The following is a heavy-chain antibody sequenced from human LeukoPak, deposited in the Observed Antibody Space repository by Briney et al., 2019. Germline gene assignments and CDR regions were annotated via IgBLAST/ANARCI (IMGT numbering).Heavy chain of an antibody. V-gene: IGHV4-59*01. Sequence: PSETLSLTCTVSGGSISSYYWSWIRQPPGKGLEWIGYIYYSGSTNYNPSLKSRVTISVDTSKNQFSLKLSSVTAADTAVYYCARENPNGDYGDYWGQGTLVTVSS. J-gene: IGHJ4*02. D-gene: IGHD4-17*01. CDR3: ARENPNGDYGDY. CDR1: GGSISSYY. CDR2: IYYSGST.